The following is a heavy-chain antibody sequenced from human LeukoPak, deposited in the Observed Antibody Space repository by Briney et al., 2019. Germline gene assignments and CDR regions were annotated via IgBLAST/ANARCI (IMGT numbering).Heavy chain of an antibody. J-gene: IGHJ4*02. CDR2: ISVSGTA. Sequence: SETLSLTCTVSAGSINTYFWTWVRQPARKGLEWIGRISVSGTAFYNPSLESRVTISLDTANYQLFLRMTSVSAADTAVYYCARGTELTRTSGHYSFDYWGQGTLVSVSS. CDR3: ARGTELTRTSGHYSFDY. D-gene: IGHD1-7*01. CDR1: AGSINTYF. V-gene: IGHV4-4*07.